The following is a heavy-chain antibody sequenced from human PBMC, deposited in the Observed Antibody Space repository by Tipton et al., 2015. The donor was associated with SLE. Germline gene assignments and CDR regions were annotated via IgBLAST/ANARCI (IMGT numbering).Heavy chain of an antibody. V-gene: IGHV4-39*01. CDR3: ARHEDWGFDY. CDR1: GGSFSGYY. CDR2: IYYSGST. J-gene: IGHJ4*02. Sequence: LRLSCAVYGGSFSGYYWGWIRQPPGKGLEWIGSIYYSGSTYYNPSLKSRVTISVDTPKNQFSLKLSSVTAADTAVYYCARHEDWGFDYWGQGTLVTVSS. D-gene: IGHD7-27*01.